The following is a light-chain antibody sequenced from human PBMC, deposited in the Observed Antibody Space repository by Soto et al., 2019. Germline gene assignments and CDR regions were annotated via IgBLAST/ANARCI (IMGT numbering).Light chain of an antibody. CDR3: QQRSSWPLT. V-gene: IGKV3-11*01. J-gene: IGKJ4*01. Sequence: MSQSPATLSVSPGERVTLSCRASQNIHNHMSWFLQKPGQTPRLLIYDAIIRAPDVPARFSGSWSGTDFTITISSLEPEDFEVYYCQQRSSWPLTFGGGTKVDIK. CDR2: DAI. CDR1: QNIHNH.